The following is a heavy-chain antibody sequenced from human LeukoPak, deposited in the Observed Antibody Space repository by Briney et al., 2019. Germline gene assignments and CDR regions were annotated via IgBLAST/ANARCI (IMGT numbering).Heavy chain of an antibody. J-gene: IGHJ3*02. V-gene: IGHV1-2*04. CDR2: INPNSGGT. CDR3: ARDRGRGGLISAFDI. CDR1: GYTFNDYY. D-gene: IGHD3-16*01. Sequence: ASVKVSCKTSGYTFNDYYIHWVRQAPGQGLEWMGWINPNSGGTNYAQKFQDWVTMTRDTSIGTAYMELRRLRSDGTAVYYCARDRGRGGLISAFDIWGQGTMVTVSS.